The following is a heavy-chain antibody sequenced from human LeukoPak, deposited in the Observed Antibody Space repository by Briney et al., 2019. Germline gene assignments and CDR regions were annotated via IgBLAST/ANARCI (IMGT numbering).Heavy chain of an antibody. J-gene: IGHJ6*03. CDR2: ISWDGGST. Sequence: PGGSLRLSCAASGFTFHDYAMHWVRQAPGKGLEWVSLISWDGGSTYYADSVKGRFTISRDNSKNSLYLQMNSLRAEDTALYYCAKDTWQFAPDYYYYMDVWGKGTTVTVSS. CDR1: GFTFHDYA. V-gene: IGHV3-43D*03. D-gene: IGHD2-21*01. CDR3: AKDTWQFAPDYYYYMDV.